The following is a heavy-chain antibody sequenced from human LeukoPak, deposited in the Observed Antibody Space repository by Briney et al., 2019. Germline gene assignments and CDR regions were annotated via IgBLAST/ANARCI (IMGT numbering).Heavy chain of an antibody. J-gene: IGHJ4*02. V-gene: IGHV4-34*01. CDR3: ARGRGQRYYDFWSGTYYFDY. D-gene: IGHD3-3*01. Sequence: SETLSLTCAVYGGSFSGYYWSWIRQPPGKGLEWIGEINHSGSTNYNPSLKSRVTIPVDTSKNQFSLKLSSVTAADTAVYYCARGRGQRYYDFWSGTYYFDYWGQGTLVTVSS. CDR2: INHSGST. CDR1: GGSFSGYY.